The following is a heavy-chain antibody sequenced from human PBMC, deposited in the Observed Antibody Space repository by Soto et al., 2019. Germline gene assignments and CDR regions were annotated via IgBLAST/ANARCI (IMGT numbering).Heavy chain of an antibody. J-gene: IGHJ5*02. V-gene: IGHV4-31*03. CDR2: IYYSGST. Sequence: QVQLQESGPGLVKPSQTLSLTCTVSGGSISSGGYYWSWIRQHPGKGLEWIGYIYYSGSTYYNPSLKSRVTISVDTSKNQFSLKLRSVTAADTAVYYCARCEAAAGTRWFDPWGQGTLVTVSS. D-gene: IGHD6-13*01. CDR3: ARCEAAAGTRWFDP. CDR1: GGSISSGGYY.